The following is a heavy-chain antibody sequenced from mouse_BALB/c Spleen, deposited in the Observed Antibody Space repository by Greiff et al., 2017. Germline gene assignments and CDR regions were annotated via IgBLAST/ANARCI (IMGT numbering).Heavy chain of an antibody. D-gene: IGHD3-2*02. Sequence: EVQLQQSGPELVKPGASVKMSCKASGYTFTSYVMHWVKQKPGQGLEWIGYINPYNDGTKYNEKFKGKATLTSDKSSSTAYMELSSLTSEDSAVYYCARSEANDAMDYWGQGTSVTVSS. J-gene: IGHJ4*01. CDR1: GYTFTSYV. CDR2: INPYNDGT. CDR3: ARSEANDAMDY. V-gene: IGHV1-14*01.